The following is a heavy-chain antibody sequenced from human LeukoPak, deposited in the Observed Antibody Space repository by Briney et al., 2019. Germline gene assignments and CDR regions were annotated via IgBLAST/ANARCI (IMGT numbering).Heavy chain of an antibody. CDR3: ADSSGYYDAFDI. D-gene: IGHD3-22*01. CDR1: GFTFSIFA. Sequence: GGSLRLSCAASGFTFSIFAMNWVRQAPGKGLEWVSRVSATGGSTHYADSVKGRFTISRDNSKNTLYLQMNSLRAEDTAVYYCADSSGYYDAFDIWGQGTMVTVAS. CDR2: VSATGGST. J-gene: IGHJ3*02. V-gene: IGHV3-23*01.